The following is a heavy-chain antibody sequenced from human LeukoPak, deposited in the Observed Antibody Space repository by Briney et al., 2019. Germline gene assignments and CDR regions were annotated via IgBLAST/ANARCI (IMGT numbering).Heavy chain of an antibody. CDR1: GGTFSSYA. Sequence: ASVKVSCKASGGTFSSYAISWVRQAPGQGLEWMGGIIPIFGTANYAQKSQGRVTITTDESTSTAYMELSSLRSEDTAVYYCARATTTKSWFDPWGQGTLVTVSS. V-gene: IGHV1-69*05. CDR2: IIPIFGTA. D-gene: IGHD1-1*01. CDR3: ARATTTKSWFDP. J-gene: IGHJ5*02.